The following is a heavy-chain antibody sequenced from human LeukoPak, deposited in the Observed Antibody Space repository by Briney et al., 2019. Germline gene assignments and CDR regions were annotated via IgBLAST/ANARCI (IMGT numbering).Heavy chain of an antibody. CDR2: ISHSGST. D-gene: IGHD6-6*01. J-gene: IGHJ4*02. V-gene: IGHV4-34*01. CDR1: GESFSNYY. CDR3: ARRSGYSISFGINS. Sequence: SETLSLTCAVYGESFSNYYWTWIRQPPGKGLEWIGKISHSGSTNYNPSLKSRVTISKDTSRDQFSLKMTSVTAADTAVYFCARRSGYSISFGINSWGQGTLVTVSS.